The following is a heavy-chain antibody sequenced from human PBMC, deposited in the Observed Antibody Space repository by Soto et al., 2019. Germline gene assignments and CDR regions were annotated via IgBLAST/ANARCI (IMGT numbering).Heavy chain of an antibody. Sequence: ASVKVSCKASGYTFTSYYMHWVRQAPGQGLEWMGIINPSGGSTSYAQKFQGRVTMTRDTSTSTVYMELSSLRSEDTAVYYCAREYSSSSASPTPMDVWGKGTTVTVSS. V-gene: IGHV1-46*03. D-gene: IGHD6-6*01. CDR2: INPSGGST. CDR1: GYTFTSYY. CDR3: AREYSSSSASPTPMDV. J-gene: IGHJ6*03.